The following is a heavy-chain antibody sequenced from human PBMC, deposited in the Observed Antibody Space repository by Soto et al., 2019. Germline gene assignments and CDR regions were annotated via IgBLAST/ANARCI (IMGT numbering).Heavy chain of an antibody. Sequence: PSETLSLTCTVSGGSISSGDYYWSWIRQPPGKGLEWIGYIYYSGSTYYNPSLKSRVTISVDTSKNQFSLKLSSVTAADTAVYYCAREGRSTNWFDPWGQGTLVTVSS. J-gene: IGHJ5*02. D-gene: IGHD2-2*01. CDR2: IYYSGST. CDR3: AREGRSTNWFDP. V-gene: IGHV4-30-4*01. CDR1: GGSISSGDYY.